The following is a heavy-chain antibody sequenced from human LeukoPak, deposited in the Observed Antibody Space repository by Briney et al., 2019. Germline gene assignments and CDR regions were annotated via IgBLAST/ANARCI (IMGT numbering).Heavy chain of an antibody. CDR1: GGSISSYY. V-gene: IGHV4-4*09. J-gene: IGHJ3*02. CDR2: IYTSGST. D-gene: IGHD3-22*01. CDR3: ARLNTYYYDSSGYYDAFDI. Sequence: ESSETLSLTCTVSGGSISSYYWSWIRQPPGKGLEWIGYIYTSGSTNYNPSLKSRVTISVDTSTNQFSLKLSSVTAADTAVYYCARLNTYYYDSSGYYDAFDIWGQGTMVTVSS.